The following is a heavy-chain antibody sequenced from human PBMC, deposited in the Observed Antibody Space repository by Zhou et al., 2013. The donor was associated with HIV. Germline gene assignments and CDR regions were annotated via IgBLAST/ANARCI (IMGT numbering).Heavy chain of an antibody. V-gene: IGHV1-2*02. Sequence: QVQLVQSGAEVKKPGASVKVSCKASGYTFTGHYMHWVRQAPGQGLEWMGWINPNSGGTNYVQKFQGRVTMTTDTSTSTAYMELRSLRSDDTAVYYCARDKGKWGNRDGYNLPFDPWGQGTLVTVSS. CDR3: ARDKGKWGNRDGYNLPFDP. CDR1: GYTFTGHY. J-gene: IGHJ5*02. D-gene: IGHD5-12*01. CDR2: INPNSGGT.